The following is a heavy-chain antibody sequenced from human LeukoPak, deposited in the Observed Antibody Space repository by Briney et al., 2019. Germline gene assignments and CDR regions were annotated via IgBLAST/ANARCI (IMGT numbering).Heavy chain of an antibody. CDR3: ARSGSSGYYYFDY. J-gene: IGHJ4*02. CDR1: GSSFTSYW. V-gene: IGHV5-51*01. CDR2: IYPGDSDT. D-gene: IGHD3-22*01. Sequence: GGSLQISCKGSGSSFTSYWIGWVRQLPGKGLEWMGIIYPGDSDTRYSPSFQGQVTISADKSISTAYLQWSSLKASDTAMYYCARSGSSGYYYFDYWGQGTLVTVSS.